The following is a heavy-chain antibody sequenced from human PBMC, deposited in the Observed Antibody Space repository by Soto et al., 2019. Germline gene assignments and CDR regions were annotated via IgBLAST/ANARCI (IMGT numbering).Heavy chain of an antibody. D-gene: IGHD2-15*01. CDR1: GYTFTSYG. J-gene: IGHJ5*02. CDR3: AREVLVVAAPRFDP. CDR2: ISAYNGNT. Sequence: ASVKVSCKASGYTFTSYGISWVRQAPGQGLEWMGWISAYNGNTNYAQKLQGRVTMTTDTSTSTAYMELRSLRSDDTVVYYCAREVLVVAAPRFDPWGQGTLVTVSS. V-gene: IGHV1-18*01.